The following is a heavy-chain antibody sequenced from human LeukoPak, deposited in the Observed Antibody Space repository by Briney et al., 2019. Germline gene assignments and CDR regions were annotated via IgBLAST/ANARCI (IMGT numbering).Heavy chain of an antibody. J-gene: IGHJ4*02. CDR3: ARVGATSYGDYDY. CDR1: GFIFSNYG. D-gene: IGHD4-17*01. V-gene: IGHV3-30*02. Sequence: PGGSLRLSCAASGFIFSNYGMHWVRQAPGKGLEWVAFIRYDGSIRYYIDSVKGRFTISRDNSKNTLYLQMNSLRAEDTAVYYCARVGATSYGDYDYWGQGTLVTVSS. CDR2: IRYDGSIR.